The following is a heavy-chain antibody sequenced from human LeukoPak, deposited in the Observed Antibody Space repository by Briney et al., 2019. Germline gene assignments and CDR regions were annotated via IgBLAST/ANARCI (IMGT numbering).Heavy chain of an antibody. D-gene: IGHD6-6*01. CDR3: ARASQYSSSSWWFDP. J-gene: IGHJ5*02. V-gene: IGHV3-7*01. CDR2: IKQDGSEK. CDR1: GFTFSSYW. Sequence: GGSLRLSCAASGFTFSSYWMSWVRQAPGKGLEWVANIKQDGSEKYYVDSVKGRFTISRDNAKNSLYLQMNSLRAEDTAVYYCARASQYSSSSWWFDPWGQGTLVTVSS.